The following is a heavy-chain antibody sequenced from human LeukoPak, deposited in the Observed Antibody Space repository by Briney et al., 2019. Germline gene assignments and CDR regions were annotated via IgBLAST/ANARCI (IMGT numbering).Heavy chain of an antibody. CDR2: ISGSGGST. Sequence: AGGSLRLSCAASGFTFSSYAMSWVRQAPGKGLEWVSAISGSGGSTYYADSVKGRFTISRDNSKNTLYLQMDSLRAEDTAVYYCARSYYDSSGYYYYYYGMDVWGQGTTVTVSS. CDR3: ARSYYDSSGYYYYYYGMDV. J-gene: IGHJ6*02. D-gene: IGHD3-22*01. V-gene: IGHV3-23*01. CDR1: GFTFSSYA.